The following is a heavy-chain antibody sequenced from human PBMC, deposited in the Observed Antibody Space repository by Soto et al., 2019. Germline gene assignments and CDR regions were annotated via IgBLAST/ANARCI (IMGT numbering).Heavy chain of an antibody. Sequence: ESGGGVVQPGRSLRLSCAASGFTFRTYGMHWVRQAPGKGLEWLAVISNNGINKYYADSVKGRFTISRDNSRDTLFLQRNSLRGEDTAIYYCAKVIRADSTSSNFYYYSGQDVWGQGTTVTVSS. D-gene: IGHD6-6*01. J-gene: IGHJ6*02. V-gene: IGHV3-30*18. CDR2: ISNNGINK. CDR1: GFTFRTYG. CDR3: AKVIRADSTSSNFYYYSGQDV.